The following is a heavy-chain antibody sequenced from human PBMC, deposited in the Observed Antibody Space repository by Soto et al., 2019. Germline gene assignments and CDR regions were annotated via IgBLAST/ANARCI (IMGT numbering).Heavy chain of an antibody. Sequence: ASVKVSCKACGYTFTSYYMHWMRQAPGQGLEWMGIINPSGGSTSYAQKFQGRVTMTRDTSTSTVYMELSSLRSEDTAVYYCELLVGYRKPHFDFWCQGTLGTVSS. CDR3: ELLVGYRKPHFDF. CDR1: GYTFTSYY. V-gene: IGHV1-46*01. CDR2: INPSGGST. J-gene: IGHJ4*02. D-gene: IGHD3-10*01.